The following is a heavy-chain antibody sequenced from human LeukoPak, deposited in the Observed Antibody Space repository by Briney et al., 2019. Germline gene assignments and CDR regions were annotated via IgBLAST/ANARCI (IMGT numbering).Heavy chain of an antibody. D-gene: IGHD6-13*01. CDR1: GYTLTELS. J-gene: IGHJ3*02. Sequence: ASVKVSCKVSGYTLTELSMRWVRQAPGKGLEWMGGFDPEDGETIYAQKFQGRVTMTEDTSTDTAYMELSSLRSEDTAVYYCATSWGHIAAAYQNDAFDIWGQGTMVTVSS. CDR2: FDPEDGET. V-gene: IGHV1-24*01. CDR3: ATSWGHIAAAYQNDAFDI.